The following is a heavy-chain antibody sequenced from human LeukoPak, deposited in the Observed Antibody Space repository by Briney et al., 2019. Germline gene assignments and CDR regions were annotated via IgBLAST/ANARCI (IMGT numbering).Heavy chain of an antibody. J-gene: IGHJ4*02. V-gene: IGHV4-61*02. Sequence: PSETLSLTSTVYGDSTNSGPYYRNWIRQPAGKGLEWIGRIYRGRTTNYNPSLKSRVTISVDTSKDQFSLELSSVTAADTAVYYCAREGSIYYSDSSGYLGYWGQGTLVTVSS. CDR2: IYRGRTT. CDR3: AREGSIYYSDSSGYLGY. D-gene: IGHD3-22*01. CDR1: GDSTNSGPYY.